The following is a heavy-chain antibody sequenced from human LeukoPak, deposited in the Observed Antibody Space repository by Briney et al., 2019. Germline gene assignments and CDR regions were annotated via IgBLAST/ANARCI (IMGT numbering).Heavy chain of an antibody. J-gene: IGHJ4*02. CDR3: AKEDTLTTVYFDY. D-gene: IGHD4-17*01. Sequence: GGSLRLSCVASGFTLSRYDMSWVRQAPGKGLEWVSAITDSGGSTYYADSVRGRFTISRDDSKNTLYLLMNSLRAEDTAVYYCAKEDTLTTVYFDYWGQGTPVTVSS. CDR1: GFTLSRYD. CDR2: ITDSGGST. V-gene: IGHV3-23*01.